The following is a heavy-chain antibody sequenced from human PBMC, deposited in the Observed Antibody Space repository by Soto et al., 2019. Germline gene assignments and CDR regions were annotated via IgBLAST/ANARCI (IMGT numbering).Heavy chain of an antibody. Sequence: PVESLKISCKASGYIFTTYWISCLLQMPVKGLEWMGIINPGDSDIRYSPSFQGQVTISADNSISTAYLQWSSLKASDTAMYYCARHEQFYYYYYGMDVWGQGTAVTVSS. CDR1: GYIFTTYW. CDR2: INPGDSDI. D-gene: IGHD4-4*01. CDR3: ARHEQFYYYYYGMDV. J-gene: IGHJ6*02. V-gene: IGHV5-51*01.